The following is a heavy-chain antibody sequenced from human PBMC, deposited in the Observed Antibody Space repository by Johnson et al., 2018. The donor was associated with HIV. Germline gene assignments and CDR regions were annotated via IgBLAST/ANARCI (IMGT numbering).Heavy chain of an antibody. CDR1: GFTFRNYA. CDR3: ARVRAGRENAFDI. Sequence: QVQLVESGGGVVQPVTSLRLSCAASGFTFRNYAMHWVRQAPGKVLEWVAVISYDGSNKYYADSVKGRFTISRDNSKNTLSLQMNSPRFDDTAIYYCARVRAGRENAFDIWGQGTMVTVSS. J-gene: IGHJ3*02. D-gene: IGHD1-26*01. V-gene: IGHV3-30*04. CDR2: ISYDGSNK.